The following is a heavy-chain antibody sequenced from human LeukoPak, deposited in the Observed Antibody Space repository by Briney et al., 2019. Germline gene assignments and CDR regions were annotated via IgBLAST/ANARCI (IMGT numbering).Heavy chain of an antibody. V-gene: IGHV1-69*05. CDR2: IIPIFGTA. CDR1: GGTFSSYA. Sequence: GASVKVSCKASGGTFSSYAISWVRQAPGKGLEWMGGIIPIFGTANYAQKFQGRVTITTDESTSTAYMELSSLRSEDTAVYYCARDRYDFWSGYYTGYFDYWGQGTLVTVSS. D-gene: IGHD3-3*01. J-gene: IGHJ4*02. CDR3: ARDRYDFWSGYYTGYFDY.